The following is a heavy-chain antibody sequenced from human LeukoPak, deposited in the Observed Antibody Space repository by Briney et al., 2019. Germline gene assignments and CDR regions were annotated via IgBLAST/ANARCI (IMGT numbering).Heavy chain of an antibody. D-gene: IGHD5-18*01. V-gene: IGHV3-23*01. Sequence: GGSLRLSCAASGFTFSSYAMSWVRQAPGKGLEWVSGISDSGGSTYYTDSVKGRFTISRDNSKNTLYLQMNSLRAEDTAVYYCAKDRGYSYGSDFDYWGQGTLVTVSS. J-gene: IGHJ4*02. CDR1: GFTFSSYA. CDR3: AKDRGYSYGSDFDY. CDR2: ISDSGGST.